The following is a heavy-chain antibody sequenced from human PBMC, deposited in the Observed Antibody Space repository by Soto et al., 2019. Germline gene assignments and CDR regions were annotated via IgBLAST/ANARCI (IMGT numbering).Heavy chain of an antibody. V-gene: IGHV4-39*01. CDR2: IYYSWST. Sequence: ETLSLTCTVSGGSISSSSYDWGWIRQPPGKGLEWIGSIYYSWSTYYNPSLKSRVTISVDTSKNQFSLKLSSVTAADTAVYYCARHRYSGSYYRMAWFDPWGQGTLVTVSS. CDR1: GGSISSSSYD. D-gene: IGHD1-26*01. CDR3: ARHRYSGSYYRMAWFDP. J-gene: IGHJ5*02.